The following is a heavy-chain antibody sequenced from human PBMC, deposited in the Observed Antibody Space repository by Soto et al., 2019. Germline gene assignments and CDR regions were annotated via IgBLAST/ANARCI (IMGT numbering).Heavy chain of an antibody. CDR2: INSDGSST. V-gene: IGHV3-74*01. CDR3: ALGEYGGKKDNWFDP. D-gene: IGHD4-17*01. CDR1: GFTFSSYW. Sequence: EMQLVESGGGLVQPGGSLRLSCAASGFTFSSYWMHWVRQAPGKGLVWVSRINSDGSSTNYADSVKGRFTIARDNAKNTLYLQMNSLRAEDTAVYYCALGEYGGKKDNWFDPGGQGALVTVSS. J-gene: IGHJ5*02.